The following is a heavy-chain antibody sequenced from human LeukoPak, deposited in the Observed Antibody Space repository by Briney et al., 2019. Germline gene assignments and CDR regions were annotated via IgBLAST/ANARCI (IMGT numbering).Heavy chain of an antibody. CDR1: GFTFSSYA. D-gene: IGHD2-2*01. CDR2: ISYDGSNK. J-gene: IGHJ3*02. CDR3: ARDRGSGYCSSTSCDAFDI. Sequence: PGRSLRLSCAASGFTFSSYAMHWVRQAPGKGLEWVAVISYDGSNKYYADSVKGRFTISRDNSKNTLYLQMNSLRAEDTAVYYCARDRGSGYCSSTSCDAFDIWGQGTMVTVSS. V-gene: IGHV3-30-3*01.